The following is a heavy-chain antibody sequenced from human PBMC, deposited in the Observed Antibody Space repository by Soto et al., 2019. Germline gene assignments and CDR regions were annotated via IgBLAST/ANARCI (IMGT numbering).Heavy chain of an antibody. CDR3: AHSSLGDSSGWYTSDY. D-gene: IGHD6-19*01. CDR1: GFSLSTSGVG. J-gene: IGHJ4*02. V-gene: IGHV2-5*02. Sequence: QITLKESGPTLVKPTQTLTLTCTFSGFSLSTSGVGVGWIRQPPGKALEWLALIYWDDDKRYSPSLKSRLTITEDTSKNQVVLTMTNMDPVDTATYYCAHSSLGDSSGWYTSDYWGQGTLVTVSS. CDR2: IYWDDDK.